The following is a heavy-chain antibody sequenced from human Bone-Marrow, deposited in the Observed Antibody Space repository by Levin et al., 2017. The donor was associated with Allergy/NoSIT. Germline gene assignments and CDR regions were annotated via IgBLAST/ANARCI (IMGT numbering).Heavy chain of an antibody. CDR2: INFDGTST. CDR3: TRGTFWGSD. V-gene: IGHV3-74*01. D-gene: IGHD3-10*01. J-gene: IGHJ4*02. CDR1: GFTYNMYW. Sequence: RSGGSLRLSCVASGFTYNMYWMQWVRQPPGKGLMWVSRINFDGTSTTYADSVKGRFTISRDNAKDTLYLQMNSLRAEDTAVYFCTRGTFWGSDWGQGTLVTVSA.